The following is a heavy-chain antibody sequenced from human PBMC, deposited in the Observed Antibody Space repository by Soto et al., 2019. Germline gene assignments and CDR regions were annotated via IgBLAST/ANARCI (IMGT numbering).Heavy chain of an antibody. V-gene: IGHV4-61*01. J-gene: IGHJ5*02. CDR2: IYYSGST. CDR3: ARDQTYNWFEP. Sequence: PSETLSLTCTFSGVSVSSGSYYWSWIRQPPGKGLEWIGYIYYSGSTNYNPSLKSRVTISVDTSKNQFSLKLSSVTAADTAVYYCARDQTYNWFEPWGQGTLVTVSS. CDR1: GVSVSSGSYY.